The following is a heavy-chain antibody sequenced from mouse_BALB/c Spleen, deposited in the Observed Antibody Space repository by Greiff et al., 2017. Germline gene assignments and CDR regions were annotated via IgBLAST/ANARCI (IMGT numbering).Heavy chain of an antibody. V-gene: IGHV3-8*02. CDR1: GDSITSGY. Sequence: EVMLVESGPSLVKPSQTLSLTCSVTGDSITSGYWNWIRKFPGNKLEYMGYISYSGSTYYTPSLKSRISITRDTSKNQYYLQLNSVTTEDTATYYCASGAYDGYYGAYWGQGTLVTVSA. D-gene: IGHD2-3*01. J-gene: IGHJ3*01. CDR2: ISYSGST. CDR3: ASGAYDGYYGAY.